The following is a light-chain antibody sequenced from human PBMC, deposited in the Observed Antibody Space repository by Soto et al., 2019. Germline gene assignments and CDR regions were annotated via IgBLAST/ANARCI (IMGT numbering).Light chain of an antibody. CDR2: GSS. Sequence: EIVMTQSPATLSVSXGXXXXXXXXASQLFSSNLAWYQRRPGQAPRLLIYGSSTRATGVPPRFSGSASGTEFTLTISSLQSEDFGVYYCQQYNDWPRTFGQGTRLEIK. CDR3: QQYNDWPRT. CDR1: QLFSSN. J-gene: IGKJ5*01. V-gene: IGKV3-15*01.